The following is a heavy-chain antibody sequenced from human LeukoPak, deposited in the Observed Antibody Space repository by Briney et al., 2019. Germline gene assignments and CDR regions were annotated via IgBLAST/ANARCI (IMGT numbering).Heavy chain of an antibody. D-gene: IGHD6-13*01. CDR1: GYTFTSYG. J-gene: IGHJ4*02. CDR2: ISAYNGNT. V-gene: IGHV1-18*01. CDR3: ARRSSSWYQGSFDY. Sequence: ASVKVSCKASGYTFTSYGISWVRQAPGQGLEWMGWISAYNGNTNYAQKLQGRVTMTTDTSTSTAHMELRSLRSDDTAVYYCARRSSSWYQGSFDYWGQGTLVTVSS.